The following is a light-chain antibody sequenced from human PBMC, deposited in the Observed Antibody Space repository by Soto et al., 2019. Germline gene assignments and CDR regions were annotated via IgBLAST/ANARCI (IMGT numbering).Light chain of an antibody. V-gene: IGKV4-1*01. J-gene: IGKJ4*01. CDR2: WAS. Sequence: DIVMTQSPDSLAVSLGERATINCKSSQSVLYSSNNKNYLVWYQKKPGQPPKLLIYWASTRESGVPDRFSGSGSGTDFTLTISSLQAEDVAVYYCQQYYNTPLTFGGGTKVEIK. CDR3: QQYYNTPLT. CDR1: QSVLYSSNNKNY.